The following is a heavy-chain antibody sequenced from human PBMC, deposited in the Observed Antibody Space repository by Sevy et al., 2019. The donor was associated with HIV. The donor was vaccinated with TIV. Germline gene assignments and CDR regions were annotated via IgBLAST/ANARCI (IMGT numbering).Heavy chain of an antibody. CDR2: ISGSGGST. CDR3: AKISDCSGGSCDTRGDFDY. D-gene: IGHD2-15*01. CDR1: GFTFSSYA. J-gene: IGHJ4*02. V-gene: IGHV3-23*01. Sequence: GGSLRPSCAASGFTFSSYAMSWVRQAPGKGLEWVSAISGSGGSTYYADSVKGRFTISRDNSKNTLYLQMNSLRAEDTAVYYCAKISDCSGGSCDTRGDFDYWGQGTLVTVSS.